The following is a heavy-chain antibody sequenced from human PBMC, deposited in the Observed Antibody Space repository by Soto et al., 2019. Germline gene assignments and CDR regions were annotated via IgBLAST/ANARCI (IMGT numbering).Heavy chain of an antibody. CDR1: GYTFTSYD. J-gene: IGHJ5*02. D-gene: IGHD6-13*01. Sequence: ASVKVSCKASGYTFTSYDTNWVRQATGQGLEWMGWMNPNSGNTDYAQKFQGRLSMSRNTSISTAYMELSSLISEDTAVYYCARGLRNPTAAGNWFDPWGQGTLVTVSS. CDR3: ARGLRNPTAAGNWFDP. CDR2: MNPNSGNT. V-gene: IGHV1-8*01.